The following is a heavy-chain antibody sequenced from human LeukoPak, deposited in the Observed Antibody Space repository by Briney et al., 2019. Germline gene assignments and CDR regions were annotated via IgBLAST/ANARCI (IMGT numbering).Heavy chain of an antibody. V-gene: IGHV4-39*01. J-gene: IGHJ4*02. D-gene: IGHD5-12*01. Sequence: SETLSLTCTVSGGSISSSSYYWGWIRQPPGKGLEWIGSIYSSGSTYYNPSLKNRVTISVDTSKNQFSLRLSSVTAADTAVYYCARYSGYSPIYYWGQGTLVTVSS. CDR1: GGSISSSSYY. CDR3: ARYSGYSPIYY. CDR2: IYSSGST.